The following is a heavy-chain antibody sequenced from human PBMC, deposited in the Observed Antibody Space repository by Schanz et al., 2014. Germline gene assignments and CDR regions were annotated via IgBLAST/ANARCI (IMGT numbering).Heavy chain of an antibody. V-gene: IGHV3-9*01. CDR1: GFPFNEYG. Sequence: EVKLVESGGGLVQPGRSLRLSCAASGFPFNEYGMLWVRQAPGKGLEWVSSISWNSGSIDYADSVKGRFTISRDNAKNSLYLQMNSLRAEDTALYYCAKDGIMVQGVIWERYFDSWGQGTLVTVSS. CDR3: AKDGIMVQGVIWERYFDS. D-gene: IGHD3-10*01. J-gene: IGHJ4*02. CDR2: ISWNSGSI.